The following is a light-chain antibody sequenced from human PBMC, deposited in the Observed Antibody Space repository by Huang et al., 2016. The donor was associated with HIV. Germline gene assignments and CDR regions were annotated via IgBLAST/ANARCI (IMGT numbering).Light chain of an antibody. V-gene: IGKV3D-15*01. CDR2: HTP. J-gene: IGKJ4*01. Sequence: EIVMTQSPATLSVSPGGGATLSCRASQNVRSNLAWYQQPPGQAPRLLIYHTPTRASGVPARFSGSGSGTEFTLTISGLQSEDFAVYYCQQYDNWPPGLTFGGGTKVEI. CDR1: QNVRSN. CDR3: QQYDNWPPGLT.